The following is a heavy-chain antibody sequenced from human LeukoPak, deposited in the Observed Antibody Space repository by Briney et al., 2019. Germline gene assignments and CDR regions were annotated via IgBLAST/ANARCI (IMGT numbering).Heavy chain of an antibody. J-gene: IGHJ4*02. Sequence: GSLKISCKGSGYSFDSYWIGWVGQMPGKGLEWMGIIYPGNSDTRYSPSFQGQVTISADKSISTIYLQWSSLKASDTAMFYCARQRVYGSGSYYSLFDYWGQGTLVTVSS. CDR3: ARQRVYGSGSYYSLFDY. CDR1: GYSFDSYW. V-gene: IGHV5-51*01. D-gene: IGHD3-10*01. CDR2: IYPGNSDT.